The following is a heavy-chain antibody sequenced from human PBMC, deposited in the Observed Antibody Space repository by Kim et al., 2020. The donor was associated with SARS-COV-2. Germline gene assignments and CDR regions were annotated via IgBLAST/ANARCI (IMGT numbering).Heavy chain of an antibody. J-gene: IGHJ4*02. CDR2: IIPIFGTA. CDR3: ARDIIGVGCGGDCRPFDY. D-gene: IGHD2-21*02. Sequence: SVKVSCKASGGTFSSYAISWVRQAPGQGLEWMGGIIPIFGTANYAQKFQGRVTITADESTSTAYMELSSLRSEDTAVYYCARDIIGVGCGGDCRPFDYWGQGTLVTVSS. CDR1: GGTFSSYA. V-gene: IGHV1-69*13.